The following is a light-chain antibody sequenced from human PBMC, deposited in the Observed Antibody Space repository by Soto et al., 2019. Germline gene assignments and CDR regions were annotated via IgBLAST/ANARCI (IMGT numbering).Light chain of an antibody. CDR3: KQYNSYWT. V-gene: IGKV1-5*01. CDR2: DAS. Sequence: DIQMTQSPSTLSASVGDRVTITCRASQSIGTWLAWYQQKPGKAPKLLIYDASRLESGVPSRFSGSGSGTEFTLTISSLQHDDFATYYCKQYNSYWTFGQGTKVEIK. CDR1: QSIGTW. J-gene: IGKJ1*01.